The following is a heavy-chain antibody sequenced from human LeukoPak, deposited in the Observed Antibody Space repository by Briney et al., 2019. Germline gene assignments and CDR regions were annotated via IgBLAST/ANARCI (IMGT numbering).Heavy chain of an antibody. V-gene: IGHV3-23*01. Sequence: GGSLRLSCAASGFTFSSYAMSWVRQAPGKGLEWVSAISGSGGSTYYADSVKGRFTISRDTSKNTLYLQMNSLRAEDTAVYYCAKGRYSGSHYNWFDPWGQGTLVTVSS. D-gene: IGHD1-26*01. CDR1: GFTFSSYA. CDR3: AKGRYSGSHYNWFDP. J-gene: IGHJ5*02. CDR2: ISGSGGST.